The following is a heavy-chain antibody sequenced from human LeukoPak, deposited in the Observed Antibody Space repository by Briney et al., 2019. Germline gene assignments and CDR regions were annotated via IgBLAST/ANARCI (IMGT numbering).Heavy chain of an antibody. J-gene: IGHJ4*02. CDR2: ISSSGSST. CDR3: AKMMTASGSRFDY. CDR1: GFSFSTYS. D-gene: IGHD3-10*01. Sequence: WGSPRLSCAAAGFSFSTYSMNWVRQTPGKGLQWVSAISSSGSSTYYADSVNGHFTISRDNSKNTLYLQFNSLRVEDTAVYYCAKMMTASGSRFDYWGQGTLVTVSS. V-gene: IGHV3-23*01.